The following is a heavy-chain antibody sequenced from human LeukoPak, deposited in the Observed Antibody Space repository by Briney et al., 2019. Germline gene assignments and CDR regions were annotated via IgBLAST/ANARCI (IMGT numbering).Heavy chain of an antibody. J-gene: IGHJ3*02. CDR3: ASAGIAVPGTDAFDI. CDR1: GYSFTMYW. Sequence: GESLEISCNGSGYSFTMYWIGWVRQLPGKGLEWVGIIYPGDSDTRYSPSFQGQVTISADKSISTAYLQWSSLKASDTAMYYCASAGIAVPGTDAFDIWGQGTMVIVSS. V-gene: IGHV5-51*01. D-gene: IGHD6-19*01. CDR2: IYPGDSDT.